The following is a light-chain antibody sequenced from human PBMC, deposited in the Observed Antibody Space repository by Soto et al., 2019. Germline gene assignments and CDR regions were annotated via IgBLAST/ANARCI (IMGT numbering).Light chain of an antibody. CDR3: MQDALYST. CDR1: QSPVDGDGITS. Sequence: DIVMTQTPLSLRVTLGQPASISCSSSQSPVDGDGITSLSWLDQRPGQPPRLLIYKVSNRFSGVPDRFSGSGAGTDFTLKINTVEAEDVGVYYCMQDALYSTFGQGTKVEIK. V-gene: IGKV2-24*01. J-gene: IGKJ1*01. CDR2: KVS.